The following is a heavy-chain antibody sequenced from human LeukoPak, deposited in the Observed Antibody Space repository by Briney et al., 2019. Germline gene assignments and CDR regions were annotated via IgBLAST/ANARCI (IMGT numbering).Heavy chain of an antibody. CDR2: IKQDGGEK. J-gene: IGHJ5*02. CDR1: GFTFTTYW. V-gene: IGHV3-7*03. CDR3: ARINAQSHNFWSGYPHGWFDP. Sequence: GGSIRLSCAASGFTFTTYWMTWVRQAPGKGLEWVANIKQDGGEKYYVDSVKGRFTISRDNAKNSLYLEMNSVRAEDTAVYYCARINAQSHNFWSGYPHGWFDPWGQGTLVTVSS. D-gene: IGHD3-3*01.